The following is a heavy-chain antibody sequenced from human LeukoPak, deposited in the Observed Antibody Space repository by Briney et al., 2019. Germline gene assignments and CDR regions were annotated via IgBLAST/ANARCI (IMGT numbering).Heavy chain of an antibody. CDR2: ISYDGSNK. D-gene: IGHD3-9*01. V-gene: IGHV3-30*18. CDR1: GFTFSTYG. CDR3: AKDYYDILTGPPYI. J-gene: IGHJ3*02. Sequence: GGSLRLSCAASGFTFSTYGMHRVRQAPGKGLEWVAVISYDGSNKYYADSVKGRFTISRDNSKNTLYLQMNSLRAEDTAVYYCAKDYYDILTGPPYIWGQGTMVTVSS.